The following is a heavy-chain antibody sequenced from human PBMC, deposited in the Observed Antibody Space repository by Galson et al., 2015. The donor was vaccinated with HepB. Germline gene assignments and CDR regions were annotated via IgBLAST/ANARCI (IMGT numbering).Heavy chain of an antibody. Sequence: SLRLSCAASGFTFSNACMSWVRQAPGKGLEWVGRIKSKTDGGTTDYAAPVKGRFTISRDDSKNTLYLQMNSLKTEDTAVYYCTTDTWVTTVTTFDYWGQGTLVTVSS. D-gene: IGHD4-17*01. CDR2: IKSKTDGGTT. J-gene: IGHJ4*02. V-gene: IGHV3-15*01. CDR1: GFTFSNAC. CDR3: TTDTWVTTVTTFDY.